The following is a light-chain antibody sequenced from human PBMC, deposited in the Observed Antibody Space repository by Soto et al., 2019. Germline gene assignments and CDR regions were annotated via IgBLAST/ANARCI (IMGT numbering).Light chain of an antibody. CDR2: DVS. V-gene: IGLV2-14*01. CDR3: SSYTSSSTRVV. J-gene: IGLJ2*01. CDR1: SSDVGGYNY. Sequence: QSALTQPVSVSGSPGQAITISCTGTSSDVGGYNYVSWYQQHPGKAPKLMIYDVSNRPSGVSNRFSGSKSGNTASLTISGLQAEDKADYYWSSYTSSSTRVVFGGGTKLTVL.